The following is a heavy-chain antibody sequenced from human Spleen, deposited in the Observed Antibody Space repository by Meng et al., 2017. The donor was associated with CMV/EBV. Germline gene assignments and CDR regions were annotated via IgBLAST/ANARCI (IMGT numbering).Heavy chain of an antibody. J-gene: IGHJ5*02. CDR2: ITAYSGNT. Sequence: ASVKVSCKASGYTFTNYGITWVRQAPGQGLEWMGWITAYSGNTNYVQKLQGRVTMTTDTSTSTAYMELRSLRSDDTAVYYCARGNDYGGWFDPWGQGTLVTSPQ. V-gene: IGHV1-18*01. D-gene: IGHD4-23*01. CDR1: GYTFTNYG. CDR3: ARGNDYGGWFDP.